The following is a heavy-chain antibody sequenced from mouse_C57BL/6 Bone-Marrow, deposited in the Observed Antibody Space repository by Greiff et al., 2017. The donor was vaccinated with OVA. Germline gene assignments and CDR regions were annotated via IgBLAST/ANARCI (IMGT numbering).Heavy chain of an antibody. CDR3: AHLYAMDY. J-gene: IGHJ4*01. CDR1: GYTFTSYG. V-gene: IGHV1-81*01. CDR2: IYPGSGNT. Sequence: QVQLQQSGAELARPGASVKLSCKASGYTFTSYGISWVKQRTGQGLEWIGEIYPGSGNTNYNEKFKGKATLTADKSSSTAYMELRSLTSEDSAVYSCAHLYAMDYWGQGTSVTVSS.